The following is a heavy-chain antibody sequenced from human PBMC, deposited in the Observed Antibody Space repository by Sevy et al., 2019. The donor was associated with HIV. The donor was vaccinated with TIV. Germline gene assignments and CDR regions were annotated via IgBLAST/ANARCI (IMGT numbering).Heavy chain of an antibody. CDR2: IKVDGSEK. Sequence: GGSLRLSCAVSGFTFRSYWMSWVRQAPGKGLEWVAHIKVDGSEKYHVDSVKGRFTISRDNAKNSLFLQMNILRVEDTALYYCARDCSSTSCLWGLDVWGQGTAVTVSS. CDR1: GFTFRSYW. D-gene: IGHD2-2*01. J-gene: IGHJ6*02. V-gene: IGHV3-7*03. CDR3: ARDCSSTSCLWGLDV.